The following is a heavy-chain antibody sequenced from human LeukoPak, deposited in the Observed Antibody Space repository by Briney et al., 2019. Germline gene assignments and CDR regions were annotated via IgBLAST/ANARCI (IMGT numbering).Heavy chain of an antibody. V-gene: IGHV1-69*02. Sequence: ASVKVSCKASGGTFSSYTISWVRQAPGQGLEWMGRIIPILGIVNYAQKFQGRVTITADKSTSTAYMELSSLRSEDTAVYYCARYPWIDDYYYYGMDVWGQGTTVTVSS. CDR3: ARYPWIDDYYYYGMDV. D-gene: IGHD2-2*03. CDR2: IIPILGIV. J-gene: IGHJ6*02. CDR1: GGTFSSYT.